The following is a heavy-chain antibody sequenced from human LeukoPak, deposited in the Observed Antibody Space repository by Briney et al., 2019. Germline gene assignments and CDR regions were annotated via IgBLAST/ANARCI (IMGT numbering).Heavy chain of an antibody. D-gene: IGHD3-10*01. CDR2: INHSGST. V-gene: IGHV4-34*01. J-gene: IGHJ5*02. CDR1: GGSFSGYY. CDR3: ARGAYGSGSYNWFDP. Sequence: PSETLSLTCAVYGGSFSGYYWSWIRQPPGQGLEWIGEINHSGSTNYNPSLKSRVTISVDTSKNQFSLKLSSVTAADTAVYYCARGAYGSGSYNWFDPWGQGTLVTVSS.